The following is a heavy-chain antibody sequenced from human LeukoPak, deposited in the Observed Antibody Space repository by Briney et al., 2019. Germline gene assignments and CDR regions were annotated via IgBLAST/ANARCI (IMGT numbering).Heavy chain of an antibody. CDR1: GYTFSSYY. CDR2: INPSGGST. D-gene: IGHD3-9*01. J-gene: IGHJ6*02. Sequence: GASVKVSCKASGYTFSSYYMHWVRQAPGQGLEWMGIINPSGGSTSYAQKFQGRVTMTRDTSTSTVYMELSSLRSEDTAVYYCARDDRRYFDWRRYYYGMDVWGQGTTVTVSS. V-gene: IGHV1-46*01. CDR3: ARDDRRYFDWRRYYYGMDV.